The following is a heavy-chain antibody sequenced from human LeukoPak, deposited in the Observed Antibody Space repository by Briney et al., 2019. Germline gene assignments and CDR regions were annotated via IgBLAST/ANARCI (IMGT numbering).Heavy chain of an antibody. V-gene: IGHV3-7*01. CDR3: ARDSPYSDSFAYDY. CDR2: INLDGSEK. CDR1: GFTFRSYW. D-gene: IGHD1-26*01. J-gene: IGHJ4*02. Sequence: PGGSLRLSCEASGFTFRSYWMSWVRQAPGKGLEWVANINLDGSEKYYVDSVKGRYTISRDNAKNSLYLQMRSLRAEDTAIYYCARDSPYSDSFAYDYWGQGTLVTVSS.